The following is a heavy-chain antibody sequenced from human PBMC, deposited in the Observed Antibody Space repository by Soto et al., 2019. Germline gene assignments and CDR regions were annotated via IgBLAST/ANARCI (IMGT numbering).Heavy chain of an antibody. Sequence: PGGSVRLSCASSGFTFDDYAMHWVRQAPGKGLEWVSLISWDGGSTYYADSVKGRFTISRDNSKNSLYLQMNSLRAEDTALYYCAKDKGGYYEDYYYGMDVWGQGTTVTVSS. CDR2: ISWDGGST. J-gene: IGHJ6*02. V-gene: IGHV3-43D*04. D-gene: IGHD3-3*01. CDR1: GFTFDDYA. CDR3: AKDKGGYYEDYYYGMDV.